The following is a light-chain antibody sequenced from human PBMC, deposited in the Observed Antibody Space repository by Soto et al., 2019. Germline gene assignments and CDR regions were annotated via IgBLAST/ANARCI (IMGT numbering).Light chain of an antibody. CDR2: EVS. CDR3: CSFSRNTWV. CDR1: SSDVGSYNL. Sequence: QSVPTQPASVSGSPGQSITISCTGTSSDVGSYNLVSWYQQHPGKAPKLLIYEVSKRPSGVSNRFSGSKSGNPASLTISGLQAEDEADYYCCSFSRNTWVFGGGTKLTVL. J-gene: IGLJ2*01. V-gene: IGLV2-23*02.